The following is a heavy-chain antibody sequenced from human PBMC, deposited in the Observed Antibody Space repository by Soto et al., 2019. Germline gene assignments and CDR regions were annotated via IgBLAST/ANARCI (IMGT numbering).Heavy chain of an antibody. CDR2: INQDGNED. CDR3: ERHGDGHHYFLDY. J-gene: IGHJ4*02. CDR1: GFTFSSYW. Sequence: GGSLRLSCAASGFTFSSYWMNWVRQAPGKGLEWVANINQDGNEDNLLDSVKGRFTISRDNAKNSLFVQMNSLRVDDTAVYYCERHGDGHHYFLDYWGQGALVTVSS. V-gene: IGHV3-7*01. D-gene: IGHD3-10*01.